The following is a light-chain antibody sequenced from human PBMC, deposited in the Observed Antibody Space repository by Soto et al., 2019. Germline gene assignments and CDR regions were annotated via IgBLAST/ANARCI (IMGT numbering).Light chain of an antibody. CDR1: SSDVGGYKY. CDR2: DVT. CDR3: SSYTSLKTLV. J-gene: IGLJ1*01. Sequence: QSALTQTASVSESPGQSITISCTGSSSDVGGYKYVSWYQQHPGKAPKLLIYDVTNRPSGVSNRFSGSKSGYTASLTISGLQSEDEADYYCSSYTSLKTLVFGTGTKLTVL. V-gene: IGLV2-14*01.